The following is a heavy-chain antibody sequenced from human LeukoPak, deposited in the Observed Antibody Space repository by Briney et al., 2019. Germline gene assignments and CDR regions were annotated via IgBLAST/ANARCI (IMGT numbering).Heavy chain of an antibody. Sequence: GGSLRLSCAASGFTFSSYGMHWVRQAPGKGLEWVAVISYDGSNRYYADSVKGRFTISRDNSKNTLKLQMNSLRAEDTAVYYCAKADRGWGVITKDWGQGTLVTVSS. CDR2: ISYDGSNR. D-gene: IGHD3-10*01. CDR3: AKADRGWGVITKD. CDR1: GFTFSSYG. V-gene: IGHV3-30*18. J-gene: IGHJ4*02.